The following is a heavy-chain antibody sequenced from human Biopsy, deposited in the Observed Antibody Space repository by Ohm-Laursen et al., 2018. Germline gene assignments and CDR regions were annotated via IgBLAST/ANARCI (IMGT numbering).Heavy chain of an antibody. V-gene: IGHV4-39*01. CDR1: GGSVSSNVAY. J-gene: IGHJ5*02. CDR2: IFYSGIT. Sequence: SETLSLTCTVSGGSVSSNVAYWAWIRQPPGKGLESIGSIFYSGITYYSPSLQSRVTMSVDTSKNQFSLNLTSVTAADTAVYYCARHPTGFWFDPWGQGTLVIVSS. CDR3: ARHPTGFWFDP.